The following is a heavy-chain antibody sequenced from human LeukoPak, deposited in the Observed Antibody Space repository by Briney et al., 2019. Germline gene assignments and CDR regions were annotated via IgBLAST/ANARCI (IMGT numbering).Heavy chain of an antibody. CDR1: GDSISSGDYY. Sequence: SETLSLTCTVSGDSISSGDYYWSWIRRPAGKGLEWIGRIYTSGSTNYNPSLKSRVTISVDTSKNQFSLKLSSVTAADTAVYYCARGNYDYVWGSYRHNWFDPWGQGTLVTVSS. CDR2: IYTSGST. V-gene: IGHV4-61*02. J-gene: IGHJ5*02. CDR3: ARGNYDYVWGSYRHNWFDP. D-gene: IGHD3-16*02.